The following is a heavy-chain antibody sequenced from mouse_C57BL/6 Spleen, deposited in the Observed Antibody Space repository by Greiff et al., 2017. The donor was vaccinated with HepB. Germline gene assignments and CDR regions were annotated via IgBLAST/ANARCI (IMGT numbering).Heavy chain of an antibody. CDR3: ARKKDYAMDY. CDR2: IWNGGST. J-gene: IGHJ4*01. Sequence: VMLVESGPGLVQPSQSLSITCTVSGFSLTSYGVHWVRQSPGKGLEWLGVIWNGGSTDYNAAFISRLSISKDNSKSQVFFKMNSLQADDTAIYYCARKKDYAMDYWGQGTSVTVSS. V-gene: IGHV2-2*01. CDR1: GFSLTSYG.